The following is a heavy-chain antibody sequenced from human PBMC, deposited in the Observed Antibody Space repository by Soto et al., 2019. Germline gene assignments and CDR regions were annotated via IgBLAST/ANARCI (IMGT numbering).Heavy chain of an antibody. D-gene: IGHD6-13*01. Sequence: PSETLSLTCTVSGASIASSHYFWGWIRQPPGKGLEWVGSVYYGGNTYYSPSLKTPVTVSVDTSKSQFSLKLTSVTAADTAVYFCARLFFKLGVDRPRLSYFDYWGPGISVTVPS. CDR3: ARLFFKLGVDRPRLSYFDY. CDR1: GASIASSHYF. J-gene: IGHJ4*02. V-gene: IGHV4-39*01. CDR2: VYYGGNT.